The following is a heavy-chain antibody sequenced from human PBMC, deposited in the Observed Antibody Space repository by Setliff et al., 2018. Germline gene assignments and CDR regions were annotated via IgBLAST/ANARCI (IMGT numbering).Heavy chain of an antibody. J-gene: IGHJ6*02. V-gene: IGHV1-18*01. CDR3: ARSSYSGSYLNV. CDR1: GYTFTVYT. Sequence: ASVKVSCKVSGYTFTVYTMNWVRQAPGQGLEWMGWISAYNGNTNYAQKLQGRVTMTTDTSTSTAYMELKSLRSDDTAVYYCARSSYSGSYLNVWGQGTTVTVSS. CDR2: ISAYNGNT. D-gene: IGHD1-26*01.